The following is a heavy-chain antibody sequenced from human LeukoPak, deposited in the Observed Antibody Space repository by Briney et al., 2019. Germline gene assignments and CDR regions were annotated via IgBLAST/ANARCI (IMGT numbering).Heavy chain of an antibody. J-gene: IGHJ6*03. V-gene: IGHV1-18*01. CDR2: ISAYNGNT. Sequence: ASVKVSCKASGYTFTSYGISGVRQAPGQGREWMGWISAYNGNTNYAQKLQGRVTMTTDTSTSTAYMELRSLRSDDTAVYYCARAGYCSSTSCYRYYYYYYYYMDVWGKGTTVTVSS. CDR1: GYTFTSYG. D-gene: IGHD2-2*01. CDR3: ARAGYCSSTSCYRYYYYYYYYMDV.